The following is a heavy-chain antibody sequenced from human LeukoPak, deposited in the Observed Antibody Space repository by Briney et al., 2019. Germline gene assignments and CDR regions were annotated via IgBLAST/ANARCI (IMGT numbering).Heavy chain of an antibody. CDR1: GFTFSSYG. J-gene: IGHJ6*03. CDR3: ARGTTVYDYYYYMDV. Sequence: PGRSLRLSCAASGFTFSSYGMHWVRQAPGKGLEWVAVIWYDGSNKYYADSVKGRFTISRDNSKNTLYLQMNSLRAEDTAVYYCARGTTVYDYYYYMDVWGKGTTVNGSS. CDR2: IWYDGSNK. V-gene: IGHV3-33*01. D-gene: IGHD1-14*01.